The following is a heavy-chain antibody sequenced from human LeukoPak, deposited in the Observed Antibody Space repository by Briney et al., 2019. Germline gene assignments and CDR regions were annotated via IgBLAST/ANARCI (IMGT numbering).Heavy chain of an antibody. V-gene: IGHV3-30*01. Sequence: PGSSLRLSCAASGFTFRSYAMHWVSQAPGKGLEGVADISYDGSNKYYADSVKDRFTISRDNSKNTLYLQMNSLRAEDTAVYYCAREDESYYYMDVWGKGTTVTVSS. D-gene: IGHD5-24*01. CDR2: ISYDGSNK. CDR1: GFTFRSYA. J-gene: IGHJ6*03. CDR3: AREDESYYYMDV.